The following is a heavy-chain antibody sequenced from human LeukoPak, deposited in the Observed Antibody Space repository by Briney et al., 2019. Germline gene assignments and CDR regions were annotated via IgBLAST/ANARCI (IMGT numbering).Heavy chain of an antibody. Sequence: SSETLSLTCTVSGGSISSSSYYWGWIRQPPGKGLEWIGSIYYSGSTYYNPSLKSRVTISVDTSKNQFSLKLSSVTAADTAVYYCAREWYCSSTSCLYYFEYWGQGTLVTVSS. CDR2: IYYSGST. V-gene: IGHV4-39*02. D-gene: IGHD2-2*01. CDR1: GGSISSSSYY. CDR3: AREWYCSSTSCLYYFEY. J-gene: IGHJ4*02.